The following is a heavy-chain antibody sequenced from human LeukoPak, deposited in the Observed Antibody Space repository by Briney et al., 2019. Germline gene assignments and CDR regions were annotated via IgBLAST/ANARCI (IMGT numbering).Heavy chain of an antibody. V-gene: IGHV4-59*01. Sequence: SETLSLTCSVPGVSLSNYYWNWIRQPPGKGLEWIGQIYYSGGTKYNPSLQSRVTISVDTSKTQFSLKLSSVTAADTAVYYCARDPEFDGGHGFDHWGQGTLVTVSS. D-gene: IGHD4-23*01. J-gene: IGHJ4*02. CDR3: ARDPEFDGGHGFDH. CDR1: GVSLSNYY. CDR2: IYYSGGT.